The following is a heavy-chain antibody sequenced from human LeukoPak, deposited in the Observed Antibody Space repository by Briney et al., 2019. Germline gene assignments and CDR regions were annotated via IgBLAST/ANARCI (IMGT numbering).Heavy chain of an antibody. J-gene: IGHJ5*02. Sequence: PSETLSLTRTVSGGSISSYYWSWIRQPAGKGLEWIGRIYTSGSTNYNPSLKSRVTMSVDTSKNQFSLKLSSVTAADTAVYYCARDRQGAALVGWFDPWGQGTLVTVSS. CDR1: GGSISSYY. V-gene: IGHV4-4*07. CDR3: ARDRQGAALVGWFDP. CDR2: IYTSGST. D-gene: IGHD2-15*01.